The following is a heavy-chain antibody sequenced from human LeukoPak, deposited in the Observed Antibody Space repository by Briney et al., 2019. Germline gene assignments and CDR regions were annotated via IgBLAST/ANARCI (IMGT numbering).Heavy chain of an antibody. CDR3: ASLLVAGSGGPYPLAHWFDP. V-gene: IGHV1-18*01. Sequence: ASVKVSCKASGYTFTSYSISWVRQAPGQGPEWMAWINPYNGNTNYAQKFQGRVTMTTDTSTSTAYMERRRLRSDDTAVYYCASLLVAGSGGPYPLAHWFDPWGQGTLVTVS. CDR1: GYTFTSYS. J-gene: IGHJ5*02. D-gene: IGHD6-19*01. CDR2: INPYNGNT.